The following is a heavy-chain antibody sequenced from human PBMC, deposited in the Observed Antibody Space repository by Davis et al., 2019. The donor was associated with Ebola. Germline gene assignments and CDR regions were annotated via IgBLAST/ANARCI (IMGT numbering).Heavy chain of an antibody. D-gene: IGHD2-2*01. CDR2: IYYTGST. CDR3: ARLGRDVVVPAVILDFDY. V-gene: IGHV4-31*02. CDR1: GFTFSSYAM. J-gene: IGHJ4*02. Sequence: LRLSCEASGFTFSSYAMSWVRQRPGKGLEWLGHIYYTGSTEYNPSLEGRLTMSVDTSKNQLSLELTSVIAADTAVYYCARLGRDVVVPAVILDFDYWGQGILVAVSS.